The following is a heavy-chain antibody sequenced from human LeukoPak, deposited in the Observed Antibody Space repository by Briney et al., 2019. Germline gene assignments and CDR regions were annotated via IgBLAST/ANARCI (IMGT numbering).Heavy chain of an antibody. CDR3: AKDQGYCSGGSCYSGDY. Sequence: GGSLRLSCAASGFSFSSYNMNWVAQTPGKGLEWVPSITSSSTYTFYADSVKGRFTISRDNARNSLYLQMNSLRAEDTAVYYCAKDQGYCSGGSCYSGDYWGQGTLVTVSS. J-gene: IGHJ4*02. D-gene: IGHD2-15*01. CDR2: ITSSSTYT. V-gene: IGHV3-21*04. CDR1: GFSFSSYN.